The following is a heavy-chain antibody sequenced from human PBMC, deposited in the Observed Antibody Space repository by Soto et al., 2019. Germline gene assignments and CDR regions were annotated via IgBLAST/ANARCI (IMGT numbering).Heavy chain of an antibody. CDR3: TRGPARGAKWFDP. CDR2: ISAYDGIT. CDR1: GYTFTNYG. D-gene: IGHD1-26*01. V-gene: IGHV1-18*04. Sequence: ASVKVSCKASGYTFTNYGFTWVRQAPGQGLEWMGWISAYDGITYYAQNLQGRVTMTSXTXXSXXXMXLXXLRXEXTAVYYCTRGPARGAKWFDPWGQGTLVTVSS. J-gene: IGHJ5*02.